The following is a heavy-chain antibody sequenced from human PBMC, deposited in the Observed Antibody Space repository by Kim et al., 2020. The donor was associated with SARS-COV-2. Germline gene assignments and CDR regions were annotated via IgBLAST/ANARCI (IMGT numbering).Heavy chain of an antibody. J-gene: IGHJ5*02. D-gene: IGHD2-15*01. Sequence: GGSLRLSCAASGFTFSTYGMHWVRQAPGKGLEAVALIWFDGTNEHYADSVKGRFTISRDNSRNTLYLHMRNVRVEDTAIYYCARAAGGGRGGISEWFDPWGQGTLVTVSS. CDR3: ARAAGGGRGGISEWFDP. V-gene: IGHV3-33*03. CDR1: GFTFSTYG. CDR2: IWFDGTNE.